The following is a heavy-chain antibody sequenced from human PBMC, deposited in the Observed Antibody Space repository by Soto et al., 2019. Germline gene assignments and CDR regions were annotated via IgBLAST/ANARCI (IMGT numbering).Heavy chain of an antibody. V-gene: IGHV1-69*02. CDR3: ASSYGSGYRAFDY. D-gene: IGHD3-10*01. CDR2: TNPILSMS. J-gene: IGHJ4*02. Sequence: QVQLVQSGAEEKRPGSSVKVSCKASGDTFTFYSINWVRQAPGLGLEWMGRTNPILSMSNYAQRFQGRVTMTADKSTSTAYMELSSLRSEDTAIYYCASSYGSGYRAFDYWGQGALVTVSS. CDR1: GDTFTFYS.